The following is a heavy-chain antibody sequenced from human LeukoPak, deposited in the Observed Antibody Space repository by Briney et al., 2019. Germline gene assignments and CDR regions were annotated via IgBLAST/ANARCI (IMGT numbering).Heavy chain of an antibody. CDR1: GYTFTGYY. D-gene: IGHD5-18*01. CDR2: IDPNSGGT. V-gene: IGHV1-2*02. J-gene: IGHJ4*02. Sequence: GASVKVSCKASGYTFTGYYMHWVRQAPGQGLEWMGWIDPNSGGTNYAQKFQGRVTMTRDTSISTAYMELSRLRSDDTAVYYCARDRAPWIQLWWFDYWGQGTLVTVSS. CDR3: ARDRAPWIQLWWFDY.